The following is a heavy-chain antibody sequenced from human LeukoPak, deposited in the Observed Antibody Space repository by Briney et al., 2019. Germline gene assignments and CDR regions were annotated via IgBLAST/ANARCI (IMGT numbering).Heavy chain of an antibody. D-gene: IGHD3/OR15-3a*01. V-gene: IGHV3-23*01. Sequence: GSLRLSCAASEFTFSSHTMTWVRPAPGKGLEWVSAISNSGGSTYYADSVKGRFTISRDNSKNTLYLQMNSLKAEDTAVYYCAKGRGLVSPDDHWGQGTLVTVSS. CDR1: EFTFSSHT. J-gene: IGHJ4*02. CDR2: ISNSGGST. CDR3: AKGRGLVSPDDH.